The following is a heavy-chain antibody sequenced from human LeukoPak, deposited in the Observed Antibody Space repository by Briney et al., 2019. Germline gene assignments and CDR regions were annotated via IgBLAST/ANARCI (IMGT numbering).Heavy chain of an antibody. Sequence: SETLSLTCTVSGGSISSYYWSWIRQPAGKGLEWIGRIYTSGSTNYNPSLKSRVTMSVDTSKNQFSLKLSSVTAADTAVYYCARGGGYSSSWYRFPRGSYFDYWGQGTLVTVSS. D-gene: IGHD6-13*01. J-gene: IGHJ4*02. CDR3: ARGGGYSSSWYRFPRGSYFDY. V-gene: IGHV4-4*07. CDR2: IYTSGST. CDR1: GGSISSYY.